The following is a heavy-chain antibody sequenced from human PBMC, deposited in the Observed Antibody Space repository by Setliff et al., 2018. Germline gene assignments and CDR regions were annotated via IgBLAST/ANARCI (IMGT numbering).Heavy chain of an antibody. D-gene: IGHD6-19*01. CDR1: GFTFGDFA. J-gene: IGHJ4*02. CDR2: IGGRGIST. Sequence: GGSLRLSCAASGFTFGDFAMTWVRQAPGKGLEWVSGIGGRGISTYYADSVKGRFIISRDNAKNSLYLQMNSLKTEDTAVYYCATDRGWLDMFDYWGQGTQVTVSS. CDR3: ATDRGWLDMFDY. V-gene: IGHV3-23*01.